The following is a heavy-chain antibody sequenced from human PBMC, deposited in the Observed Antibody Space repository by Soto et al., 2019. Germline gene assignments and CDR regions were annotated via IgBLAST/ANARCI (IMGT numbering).Heavy chain of an antibody. Sequence: HPGGSLRLSCAASGFTFSSYDMHWVRQATGKGLEWVSAIGTAGDPYYPGSVKGRFTISRENAKNSLYLQMNSLRAGDTAVYYCARALSGYSYGYYYYGMDVWGQGTTVTVSS. J-gene: IGHJ6*02. V-gene: IGHV3-13*05. CDR2: IGTAGDP. CDR1: GFTFSSYD. D-gene: IGHD5-18*01. CDR3: ARALSGYSYGYYYYGMDV.